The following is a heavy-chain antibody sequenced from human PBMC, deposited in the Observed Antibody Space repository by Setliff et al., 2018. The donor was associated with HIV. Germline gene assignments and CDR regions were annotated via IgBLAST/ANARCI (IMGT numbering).Heavy chain of an antibody. D-gene: IGHD6-13*01. CDR1: GDSISNYY. J-gene: IGHJ4*02. V-gene: IGHV4-4*07. CDR2: IYSSGRT. CDR3: ARKGSSSRSQEYYYDF. Sequence: SETMSLTCTVPGDSISNYYWSWIRQPAGKGLEWIGRIYSSGRTTYNPSLKSRFTMALDTSRNEVSLKLNSVTALDTAVYYCARKGSSSRSQEYYYDFWGQGTLVTVSS.